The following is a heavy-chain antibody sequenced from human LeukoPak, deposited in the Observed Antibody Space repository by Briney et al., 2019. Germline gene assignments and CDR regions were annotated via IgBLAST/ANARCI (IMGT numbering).Heavy chain of an antibody. Sequence: ASVKVSCKASGYTFTSYDINWVRQATGQGLEWMGWMNPNSNNTDSAQKFQGRVTMTSNTSISTAYMELSSLRSEDTAVYYCARQNYYGSGSYFAYYYGMDVWGQGTTVTVSS. CDR2: MNPNSNNT. CDR3: ARQNYYGSGSYFAYYYGMDV. V-gene: IGHV1-8*01. D-gene: IGHD3-10*01. CDR1: GYTFTSYD. J-gene: IGHJ6*02.